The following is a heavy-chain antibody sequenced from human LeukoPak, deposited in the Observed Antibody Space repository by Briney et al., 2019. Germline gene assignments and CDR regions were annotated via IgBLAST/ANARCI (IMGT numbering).Heavy chain of an antibody. CDR2: ISGVGSDT. CDR1: GFTFSSYG. V-gene: IGHV3-23*01. Sequence: PGGSLRLSCAASGFTFSSYGVSWVRQAPGKGLEWISSISGVGSDTYYADSVKGRFTISRDNSKNTLYLQMNSLRAEDTAVYYCATYYYDSSGYYPDAFDIWGQGTMVTVSS. J-gene: IGHJ3*02. CDR3: ATYYYDSSGYYPDAFDI. D-gene: IGHD3-22*01.